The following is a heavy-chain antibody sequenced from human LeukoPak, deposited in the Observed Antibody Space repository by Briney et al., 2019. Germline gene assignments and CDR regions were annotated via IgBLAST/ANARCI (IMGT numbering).Heavy chain of an antibody. Sequence: ASVKVSCKASGYTFTGYYMHWVRQAPGQGLEWMGWINPNSSGTNYAQKFQGRVTMTRDTSISTAYMELSRLRSDDTAVYYCAREATSDYSGSYKYYFDYWGQGTLVTVSS. J-gene: IGHJ4*02. CDR2: INPNSSGT. CDR1: GYTFTGYY. V-gene: IGHV1-2*02. CDR3: AREATSDYSGSYKYYFDY. D-gene: IGHD1-26*01.